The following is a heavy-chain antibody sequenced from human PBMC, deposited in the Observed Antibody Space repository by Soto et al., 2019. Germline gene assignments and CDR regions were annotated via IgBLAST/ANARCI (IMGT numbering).Heavy chain of an antibody. CDR3: ARGFNWDDEKATQDF. J-gene: IGHJ3*01. CDR2: INSGSVNT. D-gene: IGHD1-20*01. CDR1: GYSFTSYA. Sequence: QVQLVQSGAEVKKPGASVKVSCKASGYSFTSYAIHWVRQAPGQRLEWMGWINSGSVNTQYSQKFQDRVTFTRDTSASTAYMDLSSRTSEDTAVYYCARGFNWDDEKATQDFWGQGTMVTVSS. V-gene: IGHV1-3*01.